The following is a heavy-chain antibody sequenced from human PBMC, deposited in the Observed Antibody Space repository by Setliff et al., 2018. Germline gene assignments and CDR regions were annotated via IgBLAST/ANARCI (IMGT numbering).Heavy chain of an antibody. J-gene: IGHJ4*02. CDR3: ARQPSSGAYYNPRPYYFDY. Sequence: SETLSLTCTVSGGGSINNYYWSWVRQSPGKGLEWIGFVHFGGDTNYNPSPKSRVTMSADTSNNQFSLNLRSVTAAVTAVYFCARQPSSGAYYNPRPYYFDYWGQGTLVTVSS. V-gene: IGHV4-59*08. CDR2: VHFGGDT. D-gene: IGHD3-10*01. CDR1: GGGSINNYY.